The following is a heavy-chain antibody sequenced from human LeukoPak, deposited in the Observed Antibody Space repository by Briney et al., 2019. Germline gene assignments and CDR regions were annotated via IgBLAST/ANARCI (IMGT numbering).Heavy chain of an antibody. V-gene: IGHV4-30-4*08. Sequence: PSETLSLTCTVSGGSISSGAYCWSWIRQTPGKGLEWIGYIYYSGSTYYNPSLKSRVTISVDTSKNQFSLKLSSVTAADTAVYYCARMTGYYNGLFDYWGQGTLVTVSS. D-gene: IGHD3-9*01. CDR1: GGSISSGAYC. CDR2: IYYSGST. J-gene: IGHJ4*02. CDR3: ARMTGYYNGLFDY.